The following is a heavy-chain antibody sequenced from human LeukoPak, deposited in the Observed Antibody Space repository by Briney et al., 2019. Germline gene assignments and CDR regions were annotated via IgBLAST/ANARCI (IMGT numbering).Heavy chain of an antibody. V-gene: IGHV1-2*02. J-gene: IGHJ5*02. CDR2: INPKSGVT. CDR3: ARERPDTVMMMGRFDP. CDR1: AYTFIDFH. D-gene: IGHD5-18*01. Sequence: ASVKVSCKASAYTFIDFHIHWVRRAPGQGLEWMGWINPKSGVTNYAQKFQGRVTLTRDTSISTAYMDLSRLTSNDTAVYYCARERPDTVMMMGRFDPWGQGTLVTVSS.